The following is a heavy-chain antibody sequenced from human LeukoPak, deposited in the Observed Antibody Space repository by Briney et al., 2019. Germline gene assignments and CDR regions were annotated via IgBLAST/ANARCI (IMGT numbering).Heavy chain of an antibody. CDR1: GFTFRSYS. Sequence: GGSLRLSCAASGFTFRSYSMNWVRQAPGKGLEWISYITSGSSPIYYAGSVKGRFTISRDNAKNSLYLQMNSLRDEDTAVYYCARDSPTYYDSSGYNYWGQGTLVTVSS. CDR2: ITSGSSPI. CDR3: ARDSPTYYDSSGYNY. J-gene: IGHJ4*02. D-gene: IGHD3-22*01. V-gene: IGHV3-48*02.